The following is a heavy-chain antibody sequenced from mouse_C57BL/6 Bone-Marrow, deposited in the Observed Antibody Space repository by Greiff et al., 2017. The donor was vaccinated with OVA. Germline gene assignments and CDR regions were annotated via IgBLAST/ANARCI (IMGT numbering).Heavy chain of an antibody. J-gene: IGHJ2*01. Sequence: VQLQQSVAELVRPGASVKLSCTASGFNIKNTYMHWVKQRPEQGLEWIGRIDPANGNTKYAPKFQGKATLTADTSSNTAYLQLSSLTSEDTAIYYCAVYYGSSRYYFDYWGQGTTLTVSS. CDR1: GFNIKNTY. V-gene: IGHV14-3*01. CDR2: IDPANGNT. D-gene: IGHD1-1*01. CDR3: AVYYGSSRYYFDY.